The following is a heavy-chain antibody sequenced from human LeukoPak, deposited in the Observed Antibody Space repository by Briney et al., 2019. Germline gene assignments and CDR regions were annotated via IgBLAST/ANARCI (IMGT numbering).Heavy chain of an antibody. CDR1: GGSFSGYY. D-gene: IGHD6-6*01. CDR3: ARGYSSSLLPLYYFDY. J-gene: IGHJ4*02. Sequence: PSETLSLTCAVYGGSFSGYYWSWLRQPPGKGLEWIGEINHSGSTNYNPSLKSRVTISVDTSKNQFSLKLSSVTAADTAVYCCARGYSSSLLPLYYFDYWGQGTLVTVSS. V-gene: IGHV4-34*01. CDR2: INHSGST.